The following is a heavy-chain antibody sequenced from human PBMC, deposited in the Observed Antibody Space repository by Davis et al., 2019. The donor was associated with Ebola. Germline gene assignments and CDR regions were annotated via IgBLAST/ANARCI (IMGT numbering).Heavy chain of an antibody. J-gene: IGHJ6*04. V-gene: IGHV1-46*01. Sequence: ASVEVSCKASGYTFTSYYMHWVRQAPGQGLERMGIINPSGGSTSYAQKFQGRVTMTRDTSTSTVYMELSSLRSEDTAVYYCAREEIVVVVAATLGYYYYGMDVWGKGTTVTVSS. CDR3: AREEIVVVVAATLGYYYYGMDV. D-gene: IGHD2-15*01. CDR1: GYTFTSYY. CDR2: INPSGGST.